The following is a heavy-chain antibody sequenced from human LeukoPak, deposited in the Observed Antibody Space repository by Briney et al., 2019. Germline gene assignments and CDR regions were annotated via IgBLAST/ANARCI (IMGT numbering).Heavy chain of an antibody. CDR1: GFTFSSYE. D-gene: IGHD3-3*02. Sequence: VGSLRLSCAASGFTFSSYETNWVRQAPGKGLEWVSYISSSGSTIYYADSVKGRFTISRDNAKNSLYLQMNSLRAEDTAVYYCARDDAPISAWDYWGQGTLVTVSS. CDR2: ISSSGSTI. V-gene: IGHV3-48*03. CDR3: ARDDAPISAWDY. J-gene: IGHJ4*02.